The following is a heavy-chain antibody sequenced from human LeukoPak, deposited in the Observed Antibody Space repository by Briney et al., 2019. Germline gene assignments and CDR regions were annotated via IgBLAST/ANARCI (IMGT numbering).Heavy chain of an antibody. CDR3: ARRDANLGLDP. J-gene: IGHJ5*02. CDR2: IHYTGTT. V-gene: IGHV4-59*08. Sequence: SETLSLTCTVSGASINSHYWSWIRQPAGKRLEWIGYIHYTGTTTYNPSLKSRVTISVDTSKNQFSLKLNSVTAADTAVYYCARRDANLGLDPWGQGTLVTVS. CDR1: GASINSHY. D-gene: IGHD3-16*01.